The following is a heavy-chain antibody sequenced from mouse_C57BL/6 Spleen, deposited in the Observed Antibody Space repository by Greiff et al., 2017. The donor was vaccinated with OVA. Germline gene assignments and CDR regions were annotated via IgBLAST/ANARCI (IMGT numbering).Heavy chain of an antibody. CDR2: IYPGDGDT. V-gene: IGHV1-80*01. Sequence: QVQLKESGAELVKPGASVKISCKASGYAFRSYWMNWVKQRPGKGLEWIGQIYPGDGDTNYNGKFKGKATLTADNSSSTAYMQLSSLTSEDSAVYFCARGDYGSSLDYWGQGTTLTVSS. J-gene: IGHJ2*01. CDR1: GYAFRSYW. D-gene: IGHD1-1*01. CDR3: ARGDYGSSLDY.